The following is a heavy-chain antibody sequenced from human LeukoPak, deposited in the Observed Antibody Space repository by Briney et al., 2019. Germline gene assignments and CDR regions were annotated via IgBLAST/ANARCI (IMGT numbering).Heavy chain of an antibody. V-gene: IGHV1-8*01. CDR3: ARVRGVTIFGVEKYNWFDP. D-gene: IGHD3-3*01. J-gene: IGHJ5*02. Sequence: ASVTVSCMASRYTFTSYDINWVRQAPGQGLEWMGWMNTNSGNTGYTQKFQGRVTMTRDTSMSTAYMELSSLTSEDTAVYYCARVRGVTIFGVEKYNWFDPWGQGTLVTVSS. CDR1: RYTFTSYD. CDR2: MNTNSGNT.